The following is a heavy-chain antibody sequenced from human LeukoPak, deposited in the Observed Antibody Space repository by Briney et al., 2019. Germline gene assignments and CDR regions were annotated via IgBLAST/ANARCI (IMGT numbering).Heavy chain of an antibody. Sequence: SETLSLTCTVSGGSISSYYWSWIRQPPGKGLEWIGYIYYSGSTNYNPSLKSRVTISVDTSKNQFSLKLSFVTAADTAVYYCARASGYDSYYYGMDVWGQGTTVTVSS. J-gene: IGHJ6*02. V-gene: IGHV4-59*01. D-gene: IGHD5-12*01. CDR2: IYYSGST. CDR1: GGSISSYY. CDR3: ARASGYDSYYYGMDV.